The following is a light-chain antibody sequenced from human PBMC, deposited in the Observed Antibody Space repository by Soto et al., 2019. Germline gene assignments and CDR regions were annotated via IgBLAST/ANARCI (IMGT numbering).Light chain of an antibody. Sequence: TVLTQSPATLSLSPGEVATLPCRASHSVSTYLAWYQQKPSQAPRLLIYGASSRATGIADRFSGSGSGTDFTLTISRLEPEDFAVYYCQYYYESSPFGRGTKVDIK. CDR3: QYYYESSP. J-gene: IGKJ4*01. CDR1: HSVSTY. CDR2: GAS. V-gene: IGKV3-20*01.